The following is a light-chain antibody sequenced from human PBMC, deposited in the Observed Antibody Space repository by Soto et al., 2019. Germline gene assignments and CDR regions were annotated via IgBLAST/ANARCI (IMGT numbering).Light chain of an antibody. CDR3: QSYHSGNVV. V-gene: IGLV2-14*01. J-gene: IGLJ2*01. CDR1: NSDVNY. CDR2: EVI. Sequence: QSALTQPASVSGAPGQSITISCTGTNSDVNYVSWHQQHPGKAPKLMIYEVINRSSGVSTRFSGSKSGNTASLTISGLQAEDEADYYCQSYHSGNVVFGGGTKLTVL.